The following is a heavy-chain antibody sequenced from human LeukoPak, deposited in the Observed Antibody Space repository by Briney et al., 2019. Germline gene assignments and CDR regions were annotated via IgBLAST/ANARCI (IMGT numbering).Heavy chain of an antibody. CDR1: GGSFSGYY. Sequence: SETLCLTCAVYGGSFSGYYWSWIRQPPGKGLEWIGEINHSGSTNYNPSLKSRVTISVDTSKNQFSLKLSSVTAADTAVYYCAREPWQHYNWNDEGDYWGQGTLVTVSS. CDR2: INHSGST. CDR3: AREPWQHYNWNDEGDY. J-gene: IGHJ4*02. D-gene: IGHD1-20*01. V-gene: IGHV4-34*01.